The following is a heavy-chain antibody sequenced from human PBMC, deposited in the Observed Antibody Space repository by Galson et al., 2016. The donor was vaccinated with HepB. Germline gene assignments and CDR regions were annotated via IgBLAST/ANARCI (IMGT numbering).Heavy chain of an antibody. CDR1: GGSISSRGYY. J-gene: IGHJ4*02. D-gene: IGHD2-15*01. CDR2: IYYSGAT. CDR3: AGYEVVSFDY. Sequence: TLSLTCSVSGGSISSRGYYWSWIRQHPEKGLEWIGYIYYSGATYYNPSLQSRLIISLNTSKNHFSLKRESVTAADTAVYYCAGYEVVSFDYWGQGTLVTVSS. V-gene: IGHV4-31*03.